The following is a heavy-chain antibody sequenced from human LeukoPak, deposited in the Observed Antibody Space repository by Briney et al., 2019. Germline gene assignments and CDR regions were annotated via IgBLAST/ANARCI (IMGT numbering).Heavy chain of an antibody. V-gene: IGHV1-18*01. CDR1: GYTFTSYG. CDR2: ISAYNGNT. D-gene: IGHD6-13*01. J-gene: IGHJ6*03. Sequence: ASVEVSCKASGYTFTSYGISWVRQAPGQGLEWMGWISAYNGNTNYAQKLQGRVTMTTDTSTSTAYMELRSLRSDDTAVYYCARVIAAADHYYYYMDVWGKGTTVTVSS. CDR3: ARVIAAADHYYYYMDV.